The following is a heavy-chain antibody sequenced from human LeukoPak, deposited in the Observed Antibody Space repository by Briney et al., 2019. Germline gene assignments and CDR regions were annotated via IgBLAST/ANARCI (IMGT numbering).Heavy chain of an antibody. CDR2: IYPGDSDT. D-gene: IGHD3-16*01. V-gene: IGHV5-51*01. CDR3: ASQAQNSEAGGY. J-gene: IGHJ4*02. CDR1: GYTFTSYG. Sequence: KVSCKASGYTFTSYGISWVRQMPGKGLEWMGIIYPGDSDTRYSPSFQGQVTISADKSISTAYLQWSSLKASDTAMYYCASQAQNSEAGGYWGQGTLVTVSS.